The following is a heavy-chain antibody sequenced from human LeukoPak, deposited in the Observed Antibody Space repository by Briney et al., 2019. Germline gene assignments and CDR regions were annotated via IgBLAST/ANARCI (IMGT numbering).Heavy chain of an antibody. CDR1: GGSISSSNW. V-gene: IGHV4-4*02. CDR3: ARAGGSSDY. J-gene: IGHJ4*02. CDR2: IYHSGST. Sequence: SETLSLTCGVSGGSISSSNWWTWVRQPPGKGLEWIGEIYHSGSTNYDPSLKSRVTISVDKSKNQFSLKLSSVTAADTAIYYCARAGGSSDYWGRGTLVTVSS. D-gene: IGHD2-15*01.